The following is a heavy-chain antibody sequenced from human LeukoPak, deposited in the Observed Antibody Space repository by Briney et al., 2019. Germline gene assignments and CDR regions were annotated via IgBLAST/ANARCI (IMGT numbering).Heavy chain of an antibody. CDR3: ARVWGYSSGKFDP. J-gene: IGHJ5*02. CDR2: ISAYNGNT. D-gene: IGHD6-19*01. Sequence: ASVKVSCKASGYTFTSYGISWVRQAPGQGLEWMGWISAYNGNTKYSQKFQGRVTITRDTSASTAYMELSSLRSEDTAVYYCARVWGYSSGKFDPWGQGTLVTVSS. V-gene: IGHV1-18*01. CDR1: GYTFTSYG.